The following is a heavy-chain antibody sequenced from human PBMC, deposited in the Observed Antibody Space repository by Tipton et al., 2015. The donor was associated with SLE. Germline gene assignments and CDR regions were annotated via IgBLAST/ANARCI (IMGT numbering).Heavy chain of an antibody. V-gene: IGHV1-2*02. D-gene: IGHD6-13*01. CDR3: ALGYSSSWPPGEFDY. J-gene: IGHJ4*02. Sequence: QVQLVQSGAEVKKPGASVKVSCKASGYTFTDYYMHWVRQAPGQGLEWMGWINPNSGGTNYAQKFQGRVTMTTDTSTSTAYMELRSLRSDDTAVYYCALGYSSSWPPGEFDYWGQGTLVTVSS. CDR2: INPNSGGT. CDR1: GYTFTDYY.